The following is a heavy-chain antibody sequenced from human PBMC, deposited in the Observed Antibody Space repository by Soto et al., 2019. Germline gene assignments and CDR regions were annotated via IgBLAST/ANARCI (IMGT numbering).Heavy chain of an antibody. CDR3: ARLVCSSASCYTRGHYYYYYGMDV. D-gene: IGHD2-2*02. CDR1: GYSFTSYW. J-gene: IGHJ6*02. CDR2: IYPGDSDT. V-gene: IGHV5-51*01. Sequence: GESLKISCKGSGYSFTSYWIGWVRQMPGKGLEWMGIIYPGDSDTRYSPSFQGQVTISADKSISTAYLQWSSLKASDTAMYYCARLVCSSASCYTRGHYYYYYGMDVWGQGTTVTVSS.